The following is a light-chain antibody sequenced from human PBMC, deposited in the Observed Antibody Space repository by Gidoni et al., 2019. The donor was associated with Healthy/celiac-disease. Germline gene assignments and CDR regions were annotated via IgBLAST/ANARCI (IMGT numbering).Light chain of an antibody. V-gene: IGLV2-14*03. CDR1: SSDVGGYNY. J-gene: IGLJ1*01. Sequence: QSARTQPASVSGSPGQSITISCTGTSSDVGGYNYASWYQHHPGKAPKLMIYDVSNRPSGVSNRFSGSKSGNTASLTISGLQAEDEADYYCSSYTSSSTYVFGTGTKVTVL. CDR2: DVS. CDR3: SSYTSSSTYV.